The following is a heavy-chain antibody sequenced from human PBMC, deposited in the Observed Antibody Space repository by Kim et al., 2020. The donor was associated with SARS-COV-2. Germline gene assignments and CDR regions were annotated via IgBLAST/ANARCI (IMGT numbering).Heavy chain of an antibody. CDR3: ARDSIAAAGPENYYYDYYGMDV. J-gene: IGHJ6*02. CDR1: GCTFSSYA. D-gene: IGHD6-13*01. V-gene: IGHV1-69*13. CDR2: INPIFGTA. Sequence: SVKVSCKASGCTFSSYAISWVRQAPGQGLEWMGGINPIFGTANYAQKFQGRVTITADESTSTAYMELSSLRSEDTAVYYCARDSIAAAGPENYYYDYYGMDVWGQGTTVTVSS.